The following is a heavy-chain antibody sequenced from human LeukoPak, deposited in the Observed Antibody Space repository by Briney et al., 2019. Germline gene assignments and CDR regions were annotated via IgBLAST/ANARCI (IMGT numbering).Heavy chain of an antibody. CDR2: INPNSGNT. V-gene: IGHV1-8*02. Sequence: ASVKVSCKASGYTFTGYYMHWVRQAPGQGLEWMGWINPNSGNTGYAQKFQGRVTMTRNTSISTAYMELSSLRSEDTAVYYCARFLRELLGFDYWGQGTLVTVSS. J-gene: IGHJ4*02. CDR3: ARFLRELLGFDY. D-gene: IGHD1-26*01. CDR1: GYTFTGYY.